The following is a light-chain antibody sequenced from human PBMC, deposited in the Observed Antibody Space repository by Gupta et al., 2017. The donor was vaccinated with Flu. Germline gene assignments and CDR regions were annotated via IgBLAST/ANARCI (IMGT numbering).Light chain of an antibody. CDR2: AAS. CDR1: QGIEND. J-gene: IGKJ1*01. V-gene: IGKV1-17*01. Sequence: DIRMTQSPSSLSASVGDRVTISCRASQGIENDLAWFQQKPGKAPKRLIYAASSLQSGVPSRFSGSGSGTKFTLTISSLQPEDFATYYCLQHNSYPRTFGQGTKVEVK. CDR3: LQHNSYPRT.